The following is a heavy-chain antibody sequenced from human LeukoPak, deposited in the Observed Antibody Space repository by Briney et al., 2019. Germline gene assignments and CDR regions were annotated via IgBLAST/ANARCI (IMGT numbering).Heavy chain of an antibody. V-gene: IGHV4-39*07. J-gene: IGHJ6*04. Sequence: PSETLSLTCTVSGGSISSSSYYWGWIRQPPGKGLEWIGSIYYSGSTYYNPSLKSRVTISVDTSKNQFSLKLSSVTAADTAVYYCARSPYSNYAHAADVWGKGTTVTVSS. CDR3: ARSPYSNYAHAADV. D-gene: IGHD4-11*01. CDR2: IYYSGST. CDR1: GGSISSSSYY.